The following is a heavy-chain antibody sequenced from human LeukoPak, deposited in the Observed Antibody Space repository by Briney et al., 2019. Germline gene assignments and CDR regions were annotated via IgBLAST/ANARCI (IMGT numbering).Heavy chain of an antibody. D-gene: IGHD3-10*01. CDR2: IYYSGST. CDR1: GGSISSGGYY. V-gene: IGHV4-31*03. J-gene: IGHJ4*02. CDR3: ATASPSFYYGSGSQYFDY. Sequence: SQTLSLTCTVSGGSISSGGYYWNWIRQHPGKGLEWIGYIYYSGSTYYNPSLKSRLTISVDTSKNQFSLKLTSLTAADTAVYYCATASPSFYYGSGSQYFDYWGQGTPVTVSS.